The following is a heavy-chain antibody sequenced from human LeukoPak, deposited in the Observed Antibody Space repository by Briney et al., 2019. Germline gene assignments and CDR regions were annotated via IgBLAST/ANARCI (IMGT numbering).Heavy chain of an antibody. Sequence: PGGSLRLSCAASGFTVSSNYMSWVRQAPGKGLEWVSVIYSGGSTYYADSVKGRFTISRDNSKNTLYLQMNSLRAEDTAVYYCARVTAGAYFGYWGQGTLVTVSS. CDR1: GFTVSSNY. CDR2: IYSGGST. J-gene: IGHJ4*02. D-gene: IGHD6-13*01. V-gene: IGHV3-66*01. CDR3: ARVTAGAYFGY.